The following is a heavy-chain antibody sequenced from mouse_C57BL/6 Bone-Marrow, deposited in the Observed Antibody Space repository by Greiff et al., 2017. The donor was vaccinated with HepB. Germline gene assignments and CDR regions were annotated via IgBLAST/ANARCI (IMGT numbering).Heavy chain of an antibody. CDR3: ARYYDYDGGFAY. Sequence: QVQLQQPGAELVKPGASVKMSCKASGYTFTSYWITWVKQRPGQGLEWIGDIYPGSGSTNYNEKFKSKATLTVDTSSSTAYMQLSSLTSEDSAVYYCARYYDYDGGFAYWGQGTLVTVSA. V-gene: IGHV1-55*01. CDR2: IYPGSGST. D-gene: IGHD2-4*01. J-gene: IGHJ3*01. CDR1: GYTFTSYW.